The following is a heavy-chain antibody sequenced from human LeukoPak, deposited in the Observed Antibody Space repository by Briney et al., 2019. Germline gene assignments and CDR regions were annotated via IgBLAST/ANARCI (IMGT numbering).Heavy chain of an antibody. J-gene: IGHJ4*02. CDR1: GFTFSSYA. V-gene: IGHV3-30-3*01. Sequence: PGRSLRLSCAASGFTFSSYAMHWVRQAPGKGLEWVAVISYDGSNKYYADSVKGRFTISRDNSKNTLYLQMNSLRAEDTAVYYCARDKSGFDYWGQGTLVTVSS. CDR2: ISYDGSNK. CDR3: ARDKSGFDY. D-gene: IGHD3-10*01.